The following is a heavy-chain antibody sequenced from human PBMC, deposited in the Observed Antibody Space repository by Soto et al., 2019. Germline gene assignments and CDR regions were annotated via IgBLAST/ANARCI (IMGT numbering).Heavy chain of an antibody. J-gene: IGHJ4*02. D-gene: IGHD2-21*01. CDR3: ARRGPLVMELY. V-gene: IGHV4-4*02. Sequence: QVQLQESGPGLVKPSGTLSLTCAVSGGSISNSNWWSWVRQPPGKGLEWIGEIYHSESTNYNPSLKIRVTISVDKSKNQFSLKLSSVTAADTAVYYCARRGPLVMELYWGQGTLVTVSS. CDR1: GGSISNSNW. CDR2: IYHSEST.